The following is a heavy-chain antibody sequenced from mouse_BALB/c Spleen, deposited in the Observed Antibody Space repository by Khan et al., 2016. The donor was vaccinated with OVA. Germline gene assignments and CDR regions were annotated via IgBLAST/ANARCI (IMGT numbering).Heavy chain of an antibody. CDR2: ISTYYGDA. J-gene: IGHJ3*01. CDR3: TGGGGGNRFAY. CDR1: GYTFTDFT. V-gene: IGHV1S137*01. Sequence: QVQLKQSGAELVRPGVSVKISCKGSGYTFTDFTLHWVKQSHAMSLEWIGVISTYYGDATYNQRFKDKATMTVDKSSSTAYMELARLTSEASAIFYGTGGGGGNRFAYWGQGTLVTVSA.